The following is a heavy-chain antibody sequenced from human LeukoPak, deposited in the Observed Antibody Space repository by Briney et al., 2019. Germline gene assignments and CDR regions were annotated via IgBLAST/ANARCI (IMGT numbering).Heavy chain of an antibody. V-gene: IGHV3-48*01. D-gene: IGHD7-27*01. CDR1: GFPFSAYT. Sequence: GGSLRLSCAASGFPFSAYTMNWVRQVPGMGLEWLSYISKTSGSITYADSVKGRFTISRDNAKSTLYLQMKSLRAEDTAVYYCARDDIWAFDFWGQGTLVIVSS. CDR2: ISKTSGSI. J-gene: IGHJ4*02. CDR3: ARDDIWAFDF.